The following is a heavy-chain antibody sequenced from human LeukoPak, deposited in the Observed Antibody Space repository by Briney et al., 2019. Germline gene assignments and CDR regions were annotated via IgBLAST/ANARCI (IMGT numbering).Heavy chain of an antibody. CDR2: ISGSGGSA. V-gene: IGHV3-23*01. J-gene: IGHJ4*02. Sequence: PGGSLRLSCVASGFTFSSYAVSWVRQAPGKGLEWVSAISGSGGSAYYADSVKGRFTFSRDNSKNTLYLQMSGLRVEDTAGYYCARGSSASYYNSRFDYWGQGTPVTVSS. D-gene: IGHD3-10*01. CDR3: ARGSSASYYNSRFDY. CDR1: GFTFSSYA.